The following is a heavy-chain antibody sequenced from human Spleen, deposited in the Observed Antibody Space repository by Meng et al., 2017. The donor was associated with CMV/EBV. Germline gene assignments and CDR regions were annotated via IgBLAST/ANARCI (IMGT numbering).Heavy chain of an antibody. CDR2: IFYRGST. Sequence: SETLSLTCSMSGGFISSSSHYWGWIRQPPGKGLEWIGSIFYRGSTYYNPSLQSRVTISADTSKNRFSLKMTSVTAADTAVYYCARDMNKGSQDYVRGSYRSGGIDYWGRGTLVTVSS. CDR1: GGFISSSSHY. D-gene: IGHD3-16*02. V-gene: IGHV4-39*07. J-gene: IGHJ4*02. CDR3: ARDMNKGSQDYVRGSYRSGGIDY.